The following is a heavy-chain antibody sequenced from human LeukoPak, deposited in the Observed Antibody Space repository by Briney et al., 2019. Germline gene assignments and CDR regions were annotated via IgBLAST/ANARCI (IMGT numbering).Heavy chain of an antibody. CDR3: ARADLGIFGRTNVFDY. CDR1: GGSISSGGYS. CDR2: IYHSGST. J-gene: IGHJ4*02. Sequence: PSQTLSLTCAVSGGSISSGGYSWSWIRQPPGKGLEWIGYIYHSGSTYYNPSLKSRVTISVDRSKNQFSLKLSSVTAADTAVYYCARADLGIFGRTNVFDYWGQGTLGTVSS. V-gene: IGHV4-30-2*01. D-gene: IGHD7-27*01.